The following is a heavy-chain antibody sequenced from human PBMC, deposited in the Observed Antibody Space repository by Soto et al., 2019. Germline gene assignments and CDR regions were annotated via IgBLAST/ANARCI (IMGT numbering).Heavy chain of an antibody. CDR1: GYTLTELS. CDR3: ARFIAAAGGYYYCYGMDV. J-gene: IGHJ6*02. V-gene: IGHV1-24*01. D-gene: IGHD6-13*01. CDR2: FDPEDGET. Sequence: GASVKVSFKVSGYTLTELSMHWVRQAPGKGLEWMGGFDPEDGETIYAQKFQGRVTMTEDTSTDTAYMELSSLRSEDTAVYYCARFIAAAGGYYYCYGMDVWGQGTTVTVYS.